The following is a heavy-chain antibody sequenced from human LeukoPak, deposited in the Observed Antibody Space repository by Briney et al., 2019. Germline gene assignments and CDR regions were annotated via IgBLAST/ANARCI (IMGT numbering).Heavy chain of an antibody. Sequence: GGSLRLSCAASGFTINNYGIHWVRQAPGKGLEWVAIIWPDGSNKYYADSVKGRFTISRDNSKNTLYLQMNSLRAEDTAVYYCARALFVGAFYGMDVWGQGTTVTVSS. CDR3: ARALFVGAFYGMDV. V-gene: IGHV3-33*01. D-gene: IGHD1-26*01. CDR1: GFTINNYG. CDR2: IWPDGSNK. J-gene: IGHJ6*02.